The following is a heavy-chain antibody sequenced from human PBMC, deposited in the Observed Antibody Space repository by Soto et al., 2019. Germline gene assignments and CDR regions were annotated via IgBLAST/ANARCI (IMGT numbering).Heavy chain of an antibody. J-gene: IGHJ5*02. CDR3: ARDLADFQPNWFDP. D-gene: IGHD3-3*01. Sequence: EVQLVESGGGLVQPGGSLRLSCAASGFTFSSYSMNWVRQAPGKGLEWVSYISFSSSTIDYADSVKGRFTISRDNAKNSLYLQMNSLRDEDTAVYYCARDLADFQPNWFDPWGQGTLVTVSS. V-gene: IGHV3-48*02. CDR2: ISFSSSTI. CDR1: GFTFSSYS.